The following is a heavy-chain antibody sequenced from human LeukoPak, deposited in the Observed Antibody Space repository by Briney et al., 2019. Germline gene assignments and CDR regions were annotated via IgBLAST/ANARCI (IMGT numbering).Heavy chain of an antibody. CDR2: IYYSGST. Sequence: PSETLSLTCTVSGGFISSYYWSWIRLPPGKGLECIGYIYYSGSTNYNPSLKSRVTISVDTSKNQFSLKLSSVTAADTAVYYCARGENSRDGSGMGYWGQGTLVTVSS. CDR1: GGFISSYY. V-gene: IGHV4-59*12. CDR3: ARGENSRDGSGMGY. J-gene: IGHJ4*02. D-gene: IGHD3-10*01.